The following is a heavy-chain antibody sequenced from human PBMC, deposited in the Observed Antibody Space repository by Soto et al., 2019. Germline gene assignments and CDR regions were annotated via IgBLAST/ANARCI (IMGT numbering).Heavy chain of an antibody. CDR2: ISYDGSNK. Sequence: QVQLVESGGGVVQPGRSLRLSCAASGFTFSSYGMHWVRQAPGKGLEWVAVISYDGSNKYYADSVKGRFTISRDNSKNTVYLQMNSHKAENTAVYYCAKDRYYDRSGYYSYCYYYYGMDVWGQGTTVTVSS. CDR3: AKDRYYDRSGYYSYCYYYYGMDV. J-gene: IGHJ6*02. V-gene: IGHV3-30*18. D-gene: IGHD3-22*01. CDR1: GFTFSSYG.